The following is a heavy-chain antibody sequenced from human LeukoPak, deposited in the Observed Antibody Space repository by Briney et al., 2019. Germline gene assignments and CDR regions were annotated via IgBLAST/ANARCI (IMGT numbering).Heavy chain of an antibody. CDR3: ARGRLNGNVDF. CDR2: MHPNSGDT. D-gene: IGHD1-20*01. Sequence: ASVKVSCKTSGYTFTGYDINWVRQAAGQGFEWMGWMHPNSGDTGYAHNLQGRITITRDSSTATVFMELSCLRSEDTAMYYCARGRLNGNVDFWGQGTLVTVSS. CDR1: GYTFTGYD. J-gene: IGHJ4*02. V-gene: IGHV1-8*01.